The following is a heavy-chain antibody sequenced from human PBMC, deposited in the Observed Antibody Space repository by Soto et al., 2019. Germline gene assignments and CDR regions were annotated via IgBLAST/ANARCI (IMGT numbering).Heavy chain of an antibody. J-gene: IGHJ6*02. CDR3: ARERGYSYGSDYGMDV. Sequence: KASETLSLTCTVSGGPISSYYWSWIRQPPGKGLEWIGYIYYSGSTNYNPSLKSRVTISVDTSKNQFSLKLSSVTAADTAVYYCARERGYSYGSDYGMDVWGQGTTVTVSS. CDR2: IYYSGST. V-gene: IGHV4-59*01. CDR1: GGPISSYY. D-gene: IGHD5-18*01.